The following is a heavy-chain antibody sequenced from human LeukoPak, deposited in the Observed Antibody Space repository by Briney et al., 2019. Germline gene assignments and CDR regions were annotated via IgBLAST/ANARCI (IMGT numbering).Heavy chain of an antibody. CDR3: AKVPGVAVAGTGDY. J-gene: IGHJ4*02. CDR2: ISGSGGRT. Sequence: PGGSLRLSCAASGFTFSSYAMNWVRQAPGKGLEWVSAISGSGGRTYYADSVKGRFTISRDNSKNTLYLQMNSLRAEDTAMYYCAKVPGVAVAGTGDYWGQGTLVTVSS. V-gene: IGHV3-23*01. D-gene: IGHD6-19*01. CDR1: GFTFSSYA.